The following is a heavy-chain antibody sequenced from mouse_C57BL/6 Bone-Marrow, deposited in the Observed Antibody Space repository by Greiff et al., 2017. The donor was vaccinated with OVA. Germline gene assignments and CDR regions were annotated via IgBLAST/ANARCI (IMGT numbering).Heavy chain of an antibody. CDR3: TTDYSNYDWFAY. V-gene: IGHV14-4*01. Sequence: VQLQQSGAELVRPGASVKLSCTASGFNIKDDYMHWVKQRPEQGLEWIGWIDPENGDTEYASKFQGKATITADTSSNTAYLQLSSLTSEDTAVYYCTTDYSNYDWFAYWGQGTLVTVSA. CDR2: IDPENGDT. CDR1: GFNIKDDY. J-gene: IGHJ3*01. D-gene: IGHD2-5*01.